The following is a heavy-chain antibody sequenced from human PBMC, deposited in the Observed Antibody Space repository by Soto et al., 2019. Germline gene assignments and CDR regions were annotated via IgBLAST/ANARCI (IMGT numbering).Heavy chain of an antibody. D-gene: IGHD6-19*01. Sequence: EVQLLESGGGLVQPGGSLRLSCAASGFTFSSYAMSWVRQAPGKGLEWVSAISGSGGSTYYADSVKGRFTISRDNSKNTLYLQMNSLRAEDTAVYYCAKKGGGIYSSGWYPRDNGRDYYYGMDVWGQGTTVTVSS. J-gene: IGHJ6*02. CDR3: AKKGGGIYSSGWYPRDNGRDYYYGMDV. CDR2: ISGSGGST. CDR1: GFTFSSYA. V-gene: IGHV3-23*01.